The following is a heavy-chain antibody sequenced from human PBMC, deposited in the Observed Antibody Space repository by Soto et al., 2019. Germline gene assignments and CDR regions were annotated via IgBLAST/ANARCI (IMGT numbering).Heavy chain of an antibody. J-gene: IGHJ4*02. D-gene: IGHD5-12*01. Sequence: QVQLVQSGAEVKKPGASVKVSCKASGYTFISYDINWVRQATGQGLEWMGWMHPNTGDTGYAHKFQGRVTMTANTSINTANLELSSLRSGDTAVYFCARRDGYTFDYWGQGTLVTVSS. CDR3: ARRDGYTFDY. V-gene: IGHV1-8*01. CDR1: GYTFISYD. CDR2: MHPNTGDT.